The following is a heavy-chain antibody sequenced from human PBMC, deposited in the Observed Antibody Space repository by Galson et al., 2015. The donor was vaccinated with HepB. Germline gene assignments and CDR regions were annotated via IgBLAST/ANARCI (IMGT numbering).Heavy chain of an antibody. J-gene: IGHJ6*02. V-gene: IGHV3-48*01. CDR3: ARGRAKMDV. CDR1: GFTFSSYS. CDR2: ISSSSSTI. Sequence: SLRLSCAASGFTFSSYSMNWVRQAPGKGLEWVSYISSSSSTIYYADSVKGRFTISRDNAKNSLYLQMNSLRAEDTAVYYCARGRAKMDVWGQGTTVTVSS.